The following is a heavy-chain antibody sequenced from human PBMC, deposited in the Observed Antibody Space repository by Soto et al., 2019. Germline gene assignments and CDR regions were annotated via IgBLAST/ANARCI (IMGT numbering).Heavy chain of an antibody. J-gene: IGHJ5*02. V-gene: IGHV4-34*01. CDR3: ARANGLRGVERSWGGTYSCDP. CDR2: INPTGST. Sequence: SPTLCLTCAGYGVSFSGYYWSWIRQPPGKGLEWIGEINPTGSTNYNPSLKSRVTILIDTSKNQFSLKLSSVTAADTAMYYCARANGLRGVERSWGGTYSCDPGGKGSLVTFS. CDR1: GVSFSGYY. D-gene: IGHD2-21*01.